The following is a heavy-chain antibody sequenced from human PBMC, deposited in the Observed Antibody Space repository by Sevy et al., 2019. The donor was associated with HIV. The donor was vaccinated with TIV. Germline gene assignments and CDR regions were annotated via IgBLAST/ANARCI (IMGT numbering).Heavy chain of an antibody. D-gene: IGHD3-10*01. V-gene: IGHV3-7*01. CDR1: GFTFSSYW. Sequence: GGSLRLSCAASGFTFSSYWMSWVRQAPGKGLEWVANIKQDGSEKYYVDSVKGRFTISRDNAKNSLYLQMNSLRAEDTAVYYCARWGEIWFGELFHYYYGMDVWGQGTTVTVSS. CDR3: ARWGEIWFGELFHYYYGMDV. CDR2: IKQDGSEK. J-gene: IGHJ6*02.